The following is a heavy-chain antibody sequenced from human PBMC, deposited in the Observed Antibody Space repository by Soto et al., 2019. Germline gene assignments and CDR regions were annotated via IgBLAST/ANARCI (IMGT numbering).Heavy chain of an antibody. J-gene: IGHJ4*02. Sequence: PSETLSVACTFSVASVSTGAYYWGWVRQRPGKGLEWVGYIYESGYTYYNTSLKSRLTISVDKSKNQFSLKLSSVTAADTAVYYCARALAAAGRGFYYFDYWGKGTLVTVSS. D-gene: IGHD6-13*01. CDR2: IYESGYT. CDR3: ARALAAAGRGFYYFDY. CDR1: VASVSTGAYY. V-gene: IGHV4-31*03.